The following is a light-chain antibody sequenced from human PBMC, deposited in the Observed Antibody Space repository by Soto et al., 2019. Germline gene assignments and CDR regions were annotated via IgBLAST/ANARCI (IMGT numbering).Light chain of an antibody. CDR2: KAS. CDR1: QTISSW. CDR3: KHYNSYSEA. Sequence: DIQMTQSPSTLSVSVGDRVTIPCRASQTISSWLAWYQQKPGKATKLLIYKASTLKSGVPSRFSGSGSGTEFTLTISSLQPDDFATYYCKHYNSYSEAVGQGNKVDIK. J-gene: IGKJ1*01. V-gene: IGKV1-5*03.